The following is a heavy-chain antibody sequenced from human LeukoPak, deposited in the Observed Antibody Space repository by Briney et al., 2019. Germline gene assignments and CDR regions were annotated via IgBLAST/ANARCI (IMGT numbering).Heavy chain of an antibody. CDR1: GFTFSDHY. J-gene: IGHJ4*02. D-gene: IGHD1-26*01. Sequence: GGSLRLSCAVSGFTFSDHYMDWVRQAPGKGLEWVGRIRNKAKGYTTEYAAPVKGRFTISRDDAKNSLYLQMNSLKTEDTAVYYCARGFNGLASKVGENWSQGTLVTVSS. CDR2: IRNKAKGYTT. V-gene: IGHV3-72*01. CDR3: ARGFNGLASKVGEN.